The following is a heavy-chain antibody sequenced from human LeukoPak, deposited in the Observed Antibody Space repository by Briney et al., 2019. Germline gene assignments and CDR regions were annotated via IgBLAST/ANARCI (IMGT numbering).Heavy chain of an antibody. D-gene: IGHD6-19*01. CDR1: GYTFTSYG. J-gene: IGHJ3*02. CDR2: ISAYNGNT. Sequence: ASVKVSCKASGYTFTSYGISWVRQAPGQGLEWMGWISAYNGNTNYAQKLQGRVTMTTDTSTSTAYMELRSLRSDDTAVYYCARDRSGWFRGDAFDIWGQGTMVTVSS. V-gene: IGHV1-18*01. CDR3: ARDRSGWFRGDAFDI.